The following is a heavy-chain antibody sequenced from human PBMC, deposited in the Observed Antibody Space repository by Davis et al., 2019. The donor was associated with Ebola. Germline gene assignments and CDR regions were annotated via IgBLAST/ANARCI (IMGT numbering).Heavy chain of an antibody. J-gene: IGHJ5*02. CDR2: IHYSGST. Sequence: PSETLSLTCTVSGDSISPYYWNWIRQPPGKGLEWIGYIHYSGSTNYNPSLKSRVTISVDTSKNQFSLKLSSVTAADTAVYYCARRVEMTIGGSYNWLDPWGQGTLVTVSS. CDR1: GDSISPYY. CDR3: ARRVEMTIGGSYNWLDP. D-gene: IGHD1-26*01. V-gene: IGHV4-59*08.